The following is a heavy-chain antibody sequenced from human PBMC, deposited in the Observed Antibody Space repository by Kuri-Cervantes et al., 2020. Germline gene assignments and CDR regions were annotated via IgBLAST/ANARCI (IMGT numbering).Heavy chain of an antibody. J-gene: IGHJ6*03. D-gene: IGHD2-15*01. CDR3: AKAAYYYYMDV. V-gene: IGHV3-9*01. CDR2: ISWNSGNI. Sequence: GGSLRLSCAASGFTFDDYAMHWVRQAPGKGLEWVSGISWNSGNIGYADSVKGRFTISRDNAKNSLYLQMNSLRAEDTALYYCAKAAYYYYMDVWGKGTTVTVSS. CDR1: GFTFDDYA.